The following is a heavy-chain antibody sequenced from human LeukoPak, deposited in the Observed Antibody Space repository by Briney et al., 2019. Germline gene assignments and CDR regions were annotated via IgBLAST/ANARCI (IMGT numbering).Heavy chain of an antibody. CDR3: ARGRDGYNFGTFDY. CDR2: INHSGST. Sequence: SETLSLTCAVYGGSFSGYYWSWIRQPPGKGLEWIGEINHSGSTNYNPSLKSRATISVDTSKNQFSLKLSSVTAADTAVYYCARGRDGYNFGTFDYWGQGTLVTVSS. CDR1: GGSFSGYY. D-gene: IGHD5-24*01. J-gene: IGHJ4*02. V-gene: IGHV4-34*01.